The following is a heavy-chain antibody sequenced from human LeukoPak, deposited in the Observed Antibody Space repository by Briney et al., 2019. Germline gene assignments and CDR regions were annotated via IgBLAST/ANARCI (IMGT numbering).Heavy chain of an antibody. CDR1: GGSISSYY. V-gene: IGHV4-59*01. J-gene: IGHJ4*02. CDR3: ARDDQAALSY. CDR2: IYYSGST. D-gene: IGHD6-13*01. Sequence: SETLSLTCTASGGSISSYYWSWIRQPPGKGLEWIGYIYYSGSTNYNPSLKSRVTISVDTSKNQFSLKLSSVTAADTAVYYCARDDQAALSYWGQGTLVTVSS.